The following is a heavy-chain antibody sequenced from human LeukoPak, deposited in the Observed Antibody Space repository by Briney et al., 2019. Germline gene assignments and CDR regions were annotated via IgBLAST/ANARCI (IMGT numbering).Heavy chain of an antibody. Sequence: GGSLRLSCAASGFTVSSNYMSWVRQAPGKGLEWVSVIYSGGSTYYADSVKGRFTISRDNSKNTLYLQMNSLRAEDTAVYYCARDKGTSYLSSFDYWGQGTLVTVSS. D-gene: IGHD6-6*01. J-gene: IGHJ4*02. V-gene: IGHV3-53*01. CDR1: GFTVSSNY. CDR3: ARDKGTSYLSSFDY. CDR2: IYSGGST.